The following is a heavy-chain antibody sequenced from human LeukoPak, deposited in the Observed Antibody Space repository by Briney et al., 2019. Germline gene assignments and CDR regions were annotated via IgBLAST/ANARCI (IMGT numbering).Heavy chain of an antibody. V-gene: IGHV3-66*01. CDR1: GFTVSSNY. D-gene: IGHD3-22*01. Sequence: GGSLRLSRAASGFTVSSNYMSWVRQAPGKGLEWVSVIYSGGSTDYADSVKGRFTISRDNSKNTLYLQMNSLRAEDTAVYYCASGAGYYDSSAYYDYWGQGTLVTVSS. J-gene: IGHJ4*02. CDR2: IYSGGST. CDR3: ASGAGYYDSSAYYDY.